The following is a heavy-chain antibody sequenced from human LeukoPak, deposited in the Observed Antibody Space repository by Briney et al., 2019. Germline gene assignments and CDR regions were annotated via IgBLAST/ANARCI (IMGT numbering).Heavy chain of an antibody. V-gene: IGHV3-74*01. CDR1: GFTLSTYW. CDR2: INTDGSST. D-gene: IGHD5-12*01. Sequence: GGSLRLSCAASGFTLSTYWMNWVRQAPGKGLVWVSRINTDGSSTSYADSVKGRFTISRDNAKNTLYLQMNSLRAEDTALYYCVNGYVAFDIWGQGTMVAVSS. CDR3: VNGYVAFDI. J-gene: IGHJ3*02.